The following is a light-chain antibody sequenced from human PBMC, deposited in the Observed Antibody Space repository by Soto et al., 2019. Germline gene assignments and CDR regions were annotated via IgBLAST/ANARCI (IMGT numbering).Light chain of an antibody. CDR2: EVS. V-gene: IGLV2-14*01. J-gene: IGLJ1*01. CDR3: SSYTSSSIDYV. CDR1: SSDVGGYNY. Sequence: QSVLTQPASVSGSPGQSITISCTGTSSDVGGYNYVSWYQQHPGKAPKLMIYEVSNRPSGVSNRCSGSKSGNTASLTISGLQPEDEADYYCSSYTSSSIDYVFGTGTKVTVL.